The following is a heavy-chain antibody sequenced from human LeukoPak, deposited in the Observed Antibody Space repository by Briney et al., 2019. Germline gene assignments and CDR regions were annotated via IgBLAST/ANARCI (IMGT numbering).Heavy chain of an antibody. Sequence: SETLSLTCTVSGGSISSYYWSWIRQPPGKGLEWIGYIYYSGSTNYNPSLKSRVTISADTSKNQFSLKLSSVTAADTAVYYCASRIAAAGTGRGYFDYWGQGTLVTVSS. CDR2: IYYSGST. D-gene: IGHD6-13*01. CDR1: GGSISSYY. V-gene: IGHV4-59*01. J-gene: IGHJ4*02. CDR3: ASRIAAAGTGRGYFDY.